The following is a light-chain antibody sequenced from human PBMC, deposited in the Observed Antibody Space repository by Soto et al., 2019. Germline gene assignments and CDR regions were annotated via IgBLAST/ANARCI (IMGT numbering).Light chain of an antibody. Sequence: EIVLTQSPGTLSLSPGERATLSCRASQSVPSDWLAWYRHKPGKAPRLLIYGASSRATGVPDRVSGSGSGTDFTLTINSLEPEDFAGYYCQQYGNFPYTFGQGTKLEIK. V-gene: IGKV3-20*01. CDR2: GAS. CDR3: QQYGNFPYT. CDR1: QSVPSDW. J-gene: IGKJ2*01.